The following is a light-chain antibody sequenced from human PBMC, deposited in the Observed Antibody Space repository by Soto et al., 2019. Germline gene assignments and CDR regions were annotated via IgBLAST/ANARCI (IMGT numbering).Light chain of an antibody. CDR3: LLSHSGPRRV. J-gene: IGLJ1*01. Sequence: QAVVTQEPSLTVSPGGTVTLTCGSSTGAVTSGHYPYWFQQKPGQAPRTLIYDTSNKHSWTPARFSGSLLGGKAALTLSSAQPEDEAEYYCLLSHSGPRRVFGTGTKLTVL. CDR2: DTS. V-gene: IGLV7-46*01. CDR1: TGAVTSGHY.